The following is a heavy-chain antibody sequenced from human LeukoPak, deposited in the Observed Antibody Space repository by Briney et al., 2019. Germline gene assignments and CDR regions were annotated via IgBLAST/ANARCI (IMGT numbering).Heavy chain of an antibody. CDR2: ISYDGINE. Sequence: GGSLRLSCTASGFTFNSYAMHWVRQAPGKGLEWVAKISYDGINEDYADSVKGRFTISRDNSKNTLYLQMNSLRAEDTAVYYCARVPTLVAPFDYWGQGTLVTVSS. V-gene: IGHV3-30*03. CDR1: GFTFNSYA. D-gene: IGHD4-23*01. CDR3: ARVPTLVAPFDY. J-gene: IGHJ4*02.